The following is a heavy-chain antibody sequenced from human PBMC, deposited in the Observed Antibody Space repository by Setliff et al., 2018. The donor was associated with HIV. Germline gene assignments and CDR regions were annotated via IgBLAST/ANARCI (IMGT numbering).Heavy chain of an antibody. CDR3: ARGLGRGSGTYYNPPGY. CDR2: INHSGNT. D-gene: IGHD3-10*01. Sequence: PSETLSLTCAFNGGSFSGYYWMWIRQSPGEGLEWIGEINHSGNTNYNPSLKSQVTMSGDTSKNQFSLNLTSVTAADTAVYFCARGLGRGSGTYYNPPGYWGPGTLVTVSS. J-gene: IGHJ4*02. CDR1: GGSFSGYY. V-gene: IGHV4-34*01.